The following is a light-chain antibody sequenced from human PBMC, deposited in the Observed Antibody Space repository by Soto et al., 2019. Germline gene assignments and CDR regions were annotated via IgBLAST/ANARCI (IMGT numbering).Light chain of an antibody. J-gene: IGKJ2*01. V-gene: IGKV1-39*01. CDR1: QSISAY. Sequence: DIQMTQSPSSLSTSVGDRVTITCRASQSISAYLNLYQQKRGKAPKLLIYGASSLQGVVPSMFSGRGSGTDFTLTISSLQPEDFATCHCQQSYNIPYTFGQGTKLEIK. CDR3: QQSYNIPYT. CDR2: GAS.